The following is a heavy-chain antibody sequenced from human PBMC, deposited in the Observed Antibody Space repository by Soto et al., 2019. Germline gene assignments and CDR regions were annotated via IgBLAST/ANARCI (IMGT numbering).Heavy chain of an antibody. J-gene: IGHJ4*02. CDR1: RGSVRSGTYY. CDR3: ARAYGASWYNLDY. V-gene: IGHV4-61*01. D-gene: IGHD6-13*01. Sequence: LSLTCTVSRGSVRSGTYYWSWIRQPPGKGLEWIGNIYHSGSTKYNPSLGSRVTISVDKSKNQFSLKLSSVTAADTAVYYCARAYGASWYNLDYWGQGTLVTVSS. CDR2: IYHSGST.